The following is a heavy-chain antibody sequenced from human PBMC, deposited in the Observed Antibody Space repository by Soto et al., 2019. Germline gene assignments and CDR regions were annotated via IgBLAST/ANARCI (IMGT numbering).Heavy chain of an antibody. CDR3: ASRPWGGVDV. D-gene: IGHD3-16*01. V-gene: IGHV4-59*08. CDR1: GDSITQAF. Sequence: QVQVHESGPGLVNPSETLSLTCSVSGDSITQAFWTWIRQPPGKGLEWIGYIYGSARTNYNPSLKSRVTISVDTSKNQFSLKLDSVTAADTAVYYCASRPWGGVDVWGQGTTVTVSS. CDR2: IYGSART. J-gene: IGHJ6*02.